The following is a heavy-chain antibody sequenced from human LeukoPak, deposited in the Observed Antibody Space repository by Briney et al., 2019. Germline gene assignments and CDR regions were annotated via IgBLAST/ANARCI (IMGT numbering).Heavy chain of an antibody. V-gene: IGHV4-59*08. CDR1: GGSISSYY. CDR3: ARHSICFDP. J-gene: IGHJ5*02. CDR2: ISYSGST. Sequence: SETLSLTCTVSGGSISSYYWSWIRQPPGKGLEWIGYISYSGSTNYNPSLKSRVTIPVDTSKNQFSLKLTSVTAADTAVYYCARHSICFDPWGQGTLVTVSS.